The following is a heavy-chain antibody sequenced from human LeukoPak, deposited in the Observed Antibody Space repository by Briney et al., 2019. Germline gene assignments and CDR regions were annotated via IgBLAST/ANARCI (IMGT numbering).Heavy chain of an antibody. CDR2: INHSGST. CDR1: GGSFSGYY. CDR3: ARVAVAGIDY. D-gene: IGHD6-19*01. Sequence: SETLSLTCAVYGGSFSGYYWSWIRQPPGKGLEWIGEINHSGSTNYNPPLKSRVTISVYTSKNQFSLKLSSVTAADTAVYYCARVAVAGIDYWGQGTLVTVSS. J-gene: IGHJ4*02. V-gene: IGHV4-34*01.